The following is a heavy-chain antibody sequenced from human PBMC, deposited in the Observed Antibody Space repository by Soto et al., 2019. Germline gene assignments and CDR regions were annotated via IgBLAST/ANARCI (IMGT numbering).Heavy chain of an antibody. Sequence: NPSETLSLTCAVYGGSFSGYYWSWIRQPPGKGLEWIGETNHSGSTNYNPSLKSRVTISVDTSKNQFSLKLSSVTAADTAVYYCARAHPYTIFGVVKYNWFDPWGQGTLVTVSS. CDR2: TNHSGST. J-gene: IGHJ5*02. CDR1: GGSFSGYY. CDR3: ARAHPYTIFGVVKYNWFDP. D-gene: IGHD3-3*01. V-gene: IGHV4-34*01.